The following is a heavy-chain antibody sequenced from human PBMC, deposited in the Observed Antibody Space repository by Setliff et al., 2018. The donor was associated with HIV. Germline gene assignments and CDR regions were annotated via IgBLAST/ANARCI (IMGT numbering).Heavy chain of an antibody. J-gene: IGHJ4*02. Sequence: PGGSLRLSCAASGFTFDDYAMHWVRQAPGKGLEWVSGISWNSGSIGYVDSVKGRFTSSRDNAKNSLYLQMNSLRVEDTALYYCARPRTYCSGGRCYLGPDCWGQGTLVTVSS. V-gene: IGHV3-9*01. D-gene: IGHD2-15*01. CDR2: ISWNSGSI. CDR3: ARPRTYCSGGRCYLGPDC. CDR1: GFTFDDYA.